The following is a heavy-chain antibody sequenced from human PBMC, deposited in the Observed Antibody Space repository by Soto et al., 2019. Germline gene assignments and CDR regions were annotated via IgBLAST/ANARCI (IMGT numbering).Heavy chain of an antibody. J-gene: IGHJ4*02. CDR2: IYYSGST. Sequence: QVQLQESGPGLVKPSETLSLTCTVSGGSISSYYGGWFRQPPGKGLEWIGYIYYSGSTTYHPSLKPRVTISVDTSKNQFSLNLTSVTAADTAVYYCARLGGYYQAFDQWGQGSLVTVSS. V-gene: IGHV4-59*08. CDR1: GGSISSYY. CDR3: ARLGGYYQAFDQ. D-gene: IGHD3-22*01.